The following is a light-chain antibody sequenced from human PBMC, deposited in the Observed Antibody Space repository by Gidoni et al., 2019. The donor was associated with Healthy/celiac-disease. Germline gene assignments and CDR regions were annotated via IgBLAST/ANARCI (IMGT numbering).Light chain of an antibody. CDR1: SRDVGSYNL. Sequence: QSALTQPASVSGSPGQSITISCTGTSRDVGSYNLVSWYQQPPGKAPKLMIYEGSKRPSGVSNRFSGSKSGNTASLTISGLQAEDEADYYCCSYAGSWVFGGGTKLTVL. CDR3: CSYAGSWV. CDR2: EGS. J-gene: IGLJ3*02. V-gene: IGLV2-23*01.